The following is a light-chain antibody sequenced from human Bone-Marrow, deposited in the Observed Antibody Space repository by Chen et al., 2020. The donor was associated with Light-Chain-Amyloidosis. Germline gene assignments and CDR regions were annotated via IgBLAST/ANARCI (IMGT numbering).Light chain of an antibody. J-gene: IGLJ2*01. CDR1: SSNIGAGYD. V-gene: IGLV1-40*01. CDR2: GNS. CDR3: QSYDSSLSGSHVV. Sequence: QSVLTQPPSVSGAPGQRVTISRTGSSSNIGAGYDVHWYQKLPGTAPKLLIYGNSNRPSGVPDRFSGSKSGTSASLAITGLQAEDEADYYCQSYDSSLSGSHVVFGGGTKLTVL.